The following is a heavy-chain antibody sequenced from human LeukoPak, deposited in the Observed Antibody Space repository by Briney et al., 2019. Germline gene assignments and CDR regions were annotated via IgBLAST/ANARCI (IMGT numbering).Heavy chain of an antibody. CDR1: GFTVSNNY. V-gene: IGHV3-74*01. CDR2: INTDGSGT. Sequence: GGSLRLSCAAPGFTVSNNYMSWVRQAPGKGLVWVSRINTDGSGTNYADSVKGRFTISRDNAKNTLYLQMDSLRAEDTAVYYCARGYSNWYFDLWGRGTLVTVSS. CDR3: ARGYSNWYFDL. J-gene: IGHJ2*01. D-gene: IGHD2-15*01.